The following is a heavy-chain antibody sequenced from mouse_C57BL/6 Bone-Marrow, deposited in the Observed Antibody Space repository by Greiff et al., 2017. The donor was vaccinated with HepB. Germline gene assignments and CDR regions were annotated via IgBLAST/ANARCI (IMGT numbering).Heavy chain of an antibody. CDR1: GYSITSGYY. D-gene: IGHD2-4*01. J-gene: IGHJ3*01. V-gene: IGHV3-6*01. CDR3: ARAPIYYDYDDGFFFAY. Sequence: EVQVVESGPGLVKPSQSLSLTCSVTGYSITSGYYWNWIRQFPGNKLEWMGYISYDGSNNYNPSLKNRISITRDTSKNQFFLKLNSVTTEDTATYYCARAPIYYDYDDGFFFAYWGQGTLVTVSA. CDR2: ISYDGSN.